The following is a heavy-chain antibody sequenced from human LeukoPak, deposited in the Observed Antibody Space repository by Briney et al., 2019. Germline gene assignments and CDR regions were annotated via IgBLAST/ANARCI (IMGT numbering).Heavy chain of an antibody. Sequence: HAGGSLTLSCAASGFTFSSYAMSWVRQAPGKGLEWVSAISGSGGSTYYADSVKGRFTISRDNSKNTLYLQMNSLRAEDTAVYYCAKVVGYPGAFVIWGQGTMVTVSS. CDR3: AKVVGYPGAFVI. CDR2: ISGSGGST. D-gene: IGHD2-15*01. CDR1: GFTFSSYA. J-gene: IGHJ3*02. V-gene: IGHV3-23*01.